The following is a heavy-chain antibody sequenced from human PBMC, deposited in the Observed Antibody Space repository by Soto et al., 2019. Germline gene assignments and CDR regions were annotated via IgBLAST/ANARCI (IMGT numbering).Heavy chain of an antibody. CDR2: IRDRGTYT. CDR3: ARRPLNWGNWSFDL. CDR1: GFTFSSHD. D-gene: IGHD7-27*01. J-gene: IGHJ2*01. V-gene: IGHV3-23*01. Sequence: EVQLLESGGGLVQPGGSLRVSCVASGFTFSSHDFAWIRQAPGKGLEWISTIRDRGTYTEYAASVKGRFTISRDVSTDTVSLQMDSLRAGDTATYYCARRPLNWGNWSFDLWGRGTLVTV.